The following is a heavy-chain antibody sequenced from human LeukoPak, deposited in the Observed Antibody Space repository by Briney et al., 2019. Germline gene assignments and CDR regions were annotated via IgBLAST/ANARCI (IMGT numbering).Heavy chain of an antibody. CDR1: GYTFTSYY. CDR3: AREITGTTFPYYYYGMDV. V-gene: IGHV1-2*06. CDR2: INPNSGGT. J-gene: IGHJ6*02. Sequence: GASVKVSCKASGYTFTSYYMHWVRQAPGQGLEWMGRINPNSGGTNYAQKFQGRVTMTRDTSISTAYMELSRLRSDDTAVYYCAREITGTTFPYYYYGMDVWGQGPRSPSP. D-gene: IGHD1-7*01.